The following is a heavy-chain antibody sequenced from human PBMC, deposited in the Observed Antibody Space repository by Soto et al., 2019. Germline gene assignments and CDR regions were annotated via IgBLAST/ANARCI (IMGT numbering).Heavy chain of an antibody. CDR1: GGTFSSYA. CDR3: ATTAGRVYDSSGYYYGYFDY. V-gene: IGHV1-69*13. D-gene: IGHD3-22*01. CDR2: IIPIFGTA. J-gene: IGHJ4*02. Sequence: GASVKVSCKASGGTFSSYAISWVRQAPGQGLEWMGGIIPIFGTANYAQKFQGRVTITADESTSTAYMGLSSLRSEDTAVYYCATTAGRVYDSSGYYYGYFDYWGQGTLVTVSS.